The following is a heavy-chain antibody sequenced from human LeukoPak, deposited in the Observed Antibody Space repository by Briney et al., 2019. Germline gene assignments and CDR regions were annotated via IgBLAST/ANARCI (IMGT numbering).Heavy chain of an antibody. V-gene: IGHV3-23*01. J-gene: IGHJ6*02. CDR3: AKDPQTPRGYFPGGDGMDV. D-gene: IGHD2-2*03. CDR1: GFTFSSYA. CDR2: ISGSGGST. Sequence: PGGSLRPSCAASGFTFSSYAMSWVRQAPGKGLEWVSAISGSGGSTYYADSMKGRFTISRDNSKNTLYLQMNSLRAEDTAVYYCAKDPQTPRGYFPGGDGMDVWGQGTTVTVSS.